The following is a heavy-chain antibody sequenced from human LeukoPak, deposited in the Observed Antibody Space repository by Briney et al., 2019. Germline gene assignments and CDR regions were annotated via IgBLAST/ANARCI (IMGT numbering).Heavy chain of an antibody. V-gene: IGHV1-24*01. CDR2: FDPEDGET. Sequence: ASVKVSCKVSGYTLTELSMHWVRQAPGKGLEWMGGFDPEDGETIYAQKFQGRVTMTEDTSTDTAYMELSRLRSDDTAVYYCARDPGIVGATSFDYWGQGTLVTVSS. D-gene: IGHD1-26*01. CDR1: GYTLTELS. J-gene: IGHJ4*02. CDR3: ARDPGIVGATSFDY.